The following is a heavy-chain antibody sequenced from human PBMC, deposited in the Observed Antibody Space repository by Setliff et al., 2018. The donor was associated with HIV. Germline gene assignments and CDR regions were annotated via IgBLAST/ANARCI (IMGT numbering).Heavy chain of an antibody. CDR1: GYTFTTYY. V-gene: IGHV1-46*01. J-gene: IGHJ5*02. CDR3: VRGYRSAWNSWFDA. D-gene: IGHD6-19*01. Sequence: VKVSCKASGYTFTTYYIHWVRQAPGQGLEWMGILNPSEGTTSFGQKFQGRVTMTRDTSTSTVYMDLSSLRADDTAVYYCVRGYRSAWNSWFDAWGQGTRVTVSS. CDR2: LNPSEGTT.